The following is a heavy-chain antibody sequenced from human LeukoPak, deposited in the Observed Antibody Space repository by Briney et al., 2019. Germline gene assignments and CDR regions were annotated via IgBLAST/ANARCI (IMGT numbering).Heavy chain of an antibody. Sequence: PGGSLRLSCAASGFTFSNYAMSWVRQAPGKGLEWVAKIKQDGGEKYYVDSVKGRFTISRDNAKNSLSLQMNSLGAEDTAVYYCARDQGYCTSATCRGDAFDVWGQGSMVSVSS. CDR2: IKQDGGEK. CDR1: GFTFSNYA. CDR3: ARDQGYCTSATCRGDAFDV. D-gene: IGHD2-2*01. V-gene: IGHV3-7*01. J-gene: IGHJ3*01.